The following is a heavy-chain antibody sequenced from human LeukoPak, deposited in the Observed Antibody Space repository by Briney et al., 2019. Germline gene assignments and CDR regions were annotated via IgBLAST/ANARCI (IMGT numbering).Heavy chain of an antibody. V-gene: IGHV4-34*01. J-gene: IGHJ4*02. CDR1: GGSFSGYY. Sequence: PSETLSLTCVVYGGSFSGYYWSWIRQPPGKGLEWIGSIYHSGSTYYNPSLKSRVTISVDTSKNQFSLKLSSVTAADTAVYYCARAATVVDYYFDYWGQGTLVTVSS. CDR3: ARAATVVDYYFDY. D-gene: IGHD4-23*01. CDR2: IYHSGST.